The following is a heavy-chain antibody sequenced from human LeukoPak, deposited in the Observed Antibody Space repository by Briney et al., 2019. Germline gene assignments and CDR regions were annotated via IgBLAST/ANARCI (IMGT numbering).Heavy chain of an antibody. V-gene: IGHV4-59*01. CDR2: IYYSGST. CDR3: PTSTWGSGSYYYFDY. Sequence: PSETLSLTCTVSGGSISSYYWSWIRQPPGKGLEWIGYIYYSGSTNYNPSLKSRVTISVDTSKNQFSLKLSSVTAADTAVYYCPTSTWGSGSYYYFDYWGQGTLVTVSS. CDR1: GGSISSYY. D-gene: IGHD3-10*01. J-gene: IGHJ4*02.